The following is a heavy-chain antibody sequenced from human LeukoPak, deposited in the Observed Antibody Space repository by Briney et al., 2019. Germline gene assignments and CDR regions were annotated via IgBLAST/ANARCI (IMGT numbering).Heavy chain of an antibody. CDR3: ARTHYDSSGPLNS. V-gene: IGHV1-2*02. Sequence: ASVKVSCKASGYTFTGYYMHWVRQAPGQGLEWMGWINPNSGGTNYAQKFQGRVTMTRDTSISTAYMELSRLRSDDTAVYYCARTHYDSSGPLNSWGQGTLVTVSS. CDR1: GYTFTGYY. D-gene: IGHD3-22*01. CDR2: INPNSGGT. J-gene: IGHJ4*02.